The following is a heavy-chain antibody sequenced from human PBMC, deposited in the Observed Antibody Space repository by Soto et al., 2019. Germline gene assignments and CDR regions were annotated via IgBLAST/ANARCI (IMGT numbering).Heavy chain of an antibody. Sequence: ASVKVSCKASGYTFTSYGISWVRQAPGQGLEWMGWMNPNSGNTGYAQKFQGRVTMTRNTSISTAYMELSSLRSEDTAVYYCARGLFWAVVTEAFDIWGQGTMVTVSS. CDR3: ARGLFWAVVTEAFDI. J-gene: IGHJ3*02. D-gene: IGHD2-21*02. CDR1: GYTFTSYG. V-gene: IGHV1-8*02. CDR2: MNPNSGNT.